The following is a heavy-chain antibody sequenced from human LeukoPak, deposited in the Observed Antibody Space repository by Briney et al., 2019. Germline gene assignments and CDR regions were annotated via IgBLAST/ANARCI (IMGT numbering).Heavy chain of an antibody. V-gene: IGHV4-34*01. CDR3: ARKSIVTAGRKPYDF. D-gene: IGHD6-13*01. CDR2: IDHSRRT. CDR1: GGSFSGYY. J-gene: IGHJ4*02. Sequence: SETLSLTCAVYGGSFSGYYWSWIRQPPGKGLEWIGEIDHSRRTNSNASLKSRVSLPIDMSKNQFSLRLSSVTAADTAVYYCARKSIVTAGRKPYDFWDQGALVTVSP.